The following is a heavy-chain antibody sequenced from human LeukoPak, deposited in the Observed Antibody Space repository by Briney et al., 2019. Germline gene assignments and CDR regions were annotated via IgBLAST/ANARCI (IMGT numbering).Heavy chain of an antibody. CDR3: ARVYSANGYGSGYYDY. V-gene: IGHV3-21*01. J-gene: IGHJ4*02. CDR1: GFSFSTYD. Sequence: PGGSLRLSCVASGFSFSTYDMNWDRQAPGKGLEWVSAITSTSNHINYADSVKGRFTISRDSANNSLYLQMNSLRAEDTAVYYCARVYSANGYGSGYYDYWGQGTLVTVSS. D-gene: IGHD3-10*01. CDR2: ITSTSNHI.